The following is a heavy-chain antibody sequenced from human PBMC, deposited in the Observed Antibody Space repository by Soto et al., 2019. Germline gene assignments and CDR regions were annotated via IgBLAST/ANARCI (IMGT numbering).Heavy chain of an antibody. CDR3: ARVAIPQTVLRFDY. CDR2: IYYSGST. D-gene: IGHD2-2*02. CDR1: GGSVSSGIYY. J-gene: IGHJ4*02. V-gene: IGHV4-61*01. Sequence: QVQLQESGPGLVKPSETLSLTCTVSGGSVSSGIYYWSWVRQPPGKGLEWIGYIYYSGSTKYNPSLKSRVTISVDTSKNQSSLELSSVTAADTAVYYFARVAIPQTVLRFDYWGQGTLVTVSS.